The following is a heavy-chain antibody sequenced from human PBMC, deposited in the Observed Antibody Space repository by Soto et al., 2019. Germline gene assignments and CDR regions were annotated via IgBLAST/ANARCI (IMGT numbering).Heavy chain of an antibody. CDR3: ASRGDGYSVIGY. Sequence: QVQLQESGPGLVKPSGTLSLTCAVSGTSISSSNWWSWVRQPPGKGLEWIGEIYHSGTTNYNPSLKSRVTISVDKSKNLFFLKLNSVTAADTAEYYCASRGDGYSVIGYWGQGTPVTVSS. D-gene: IGHD5-18*01. CDR2: IYHSGTT. J-gene: IGHJ4*02. CDR1: GTSISSSNW. V-gene: IGHV4-4*02.